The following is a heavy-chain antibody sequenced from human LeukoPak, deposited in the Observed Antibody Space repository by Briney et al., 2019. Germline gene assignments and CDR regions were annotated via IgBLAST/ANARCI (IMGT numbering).Heavy chain of an antibody. CDR1: GGSISSYY. J-gene: IGHJ4*02. V-gene: IGHV4-4*07. CDR3: AGGFKYYYDSSGYPQY. D-gene: IGHD3-22*01. Sequence: PSETLSLTCTASGGSISSYYWSWIRQPAGEGLEWIGRIYTSGSTNYNPSLKSRVTMSVDTSKNQFSLQLSSVTAADTAVYYCAGGFKYYYDSSGYPQYWGQGTLVTVSS. CDR2: IYTSGST.